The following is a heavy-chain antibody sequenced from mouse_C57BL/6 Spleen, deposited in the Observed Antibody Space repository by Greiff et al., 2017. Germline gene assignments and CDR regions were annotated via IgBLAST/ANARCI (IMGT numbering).Heavy chain of an antibody. J-gene: IGHJ4*01. CDR1: GFTFTDYY. Sequence: EVHLVESGGGLVQPGGSLSLSCAASGFTFTDYYMSCVRQPPGKALEWLGFIRNKANGYTTEYSASVKCRFTISRDNSPSLLSLHMNALIADDSATYYCARYHTFYAMDYWGQRTSVTVAS. CDR3: ARYHTFYAMDY. V-gene: IGHV7-3*01. CDR2: IRNKANGYTT.